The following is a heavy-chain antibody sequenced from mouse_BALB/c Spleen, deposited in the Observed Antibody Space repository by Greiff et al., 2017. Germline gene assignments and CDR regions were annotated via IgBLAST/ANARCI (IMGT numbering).Heavy chain of an antibody. J-gene: IGHJ2*01. CDR3: ARGGAYGNYFFDY. CDR2: ISYSGST. CDR1: GDSITSGY. D-gene: IGHD2-1*01. Sequence: EVQLQQSGPSLVKPSQTLSLTCSVTGDSITSGYWNWIRKFPGNKLEYMGYISYSGSTYYNPSLKSRISITRDTSKNQYYLQLNSVTTEDTATYYCARGGAYGNYFFDYWGQGTTLTVSS. V-gene: IGHV3-8*02.